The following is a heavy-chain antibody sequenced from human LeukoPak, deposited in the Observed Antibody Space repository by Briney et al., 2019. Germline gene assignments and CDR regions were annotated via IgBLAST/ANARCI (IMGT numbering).Heavy chain of an antibody. CDR3: AREETHIVVAVTGWFDP. CDR2: IYYSGST. CDR1: GGSVSSSSYY. D-gene: IGHD6-19*01. V-gene: IGHV4-39*07. Sequence: PSETLSLTCTVSGGSVSSSSYYWGWIRQPPGKGLEWIGTIYYSGSTYYNPSLKSRVTISVDTSKNQFSLKLSSVTAADTAVYYCAREETHIVVAVTGWFDPWGQGTLVTVSS. J-gene: IGHJ5*02.